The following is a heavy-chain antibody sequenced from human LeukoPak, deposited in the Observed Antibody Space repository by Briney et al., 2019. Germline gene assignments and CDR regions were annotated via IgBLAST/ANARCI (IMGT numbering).Heavy chain of an antibody. CDR3: ARAAVATFYDQLVY. CDR2: IIPIFGTA. CDR1: GGTFSSYA. D-gene: IGHD5-12*01. J-gene: IGHJ4*02. Sequence: ASVKVSCXASGGTFSSYAISWVRQAPGQGLEWMGGIIPIFGTANYAQKFQGRVTITADESTSTAYMGLSSLRSEDTAVYYCARAAVATFYDQLVYWGQGTLVTVSS. V-gene: IGHV1-69*13.